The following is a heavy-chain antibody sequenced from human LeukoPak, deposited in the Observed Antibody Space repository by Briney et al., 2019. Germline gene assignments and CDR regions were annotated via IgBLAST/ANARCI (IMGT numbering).Heavy chain of an antibody. CDR3: ARDRESIVLVPGTRNDY. CDR2: INQDGSAK. D-gene: IGHD2-2*01. V-gene: IGHV3-7*01. CDR1: GLTLSDYW. J-gene: IGHJ4*02. Sequence: GGSMRLSCEASGLTLSDYWMSWVRQAPGKGLEWVANINQDGSAKYYVDSVKGRFTISRDNADSSLYLQMNALRAEDTAVYYCARDRESIVLVPGTRNDYWGQGTLVTVSS.